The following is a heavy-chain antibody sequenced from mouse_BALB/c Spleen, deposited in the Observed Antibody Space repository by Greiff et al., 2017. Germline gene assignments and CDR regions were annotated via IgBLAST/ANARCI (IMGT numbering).Heavy chain of an antibody. Sequence: QVQLQQPGTELMRPGASVKLSCKASGYTFTSYWMNWVKQRPGQGLEWIGMIDPSDSETHYSQMFKDKATLTVDKSSSTAYMQLNSLTSEDSAVYDCARGGPLFDYWGQGTTLTVSS. CDR3: ARGGPLFDY. D-gene: IGHD6-1*01. CDR1: GYTFTSYW. CDR2: IDPSDSET. V-gene: IGHV1-61*01. J-gene: IGHJ2*01.